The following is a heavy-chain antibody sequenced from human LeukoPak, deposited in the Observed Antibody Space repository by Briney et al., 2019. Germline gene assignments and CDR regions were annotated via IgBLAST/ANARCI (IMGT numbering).Heavy chain of an antibody. CDR2: INPSGGST. J-gene: IGHJ4*02. V-gene: IGHV1-46*01. CDR1: GYTFTSNY. CDR3: ARDSLYGVVDY. D-gene: IGHD4-17*01. Sequence: GASVKVSCKASGYTFTSNYIHWVRQAPGQGLEWMGIINPSGGSTSYAQKFQGRVTMTRDTSTSTLYMYLSSLRSEDTAVYYCARDSLYGVVDYWGQGTLVTVSS.